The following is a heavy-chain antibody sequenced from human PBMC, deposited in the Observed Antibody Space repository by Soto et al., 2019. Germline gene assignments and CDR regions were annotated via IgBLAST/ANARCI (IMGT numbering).Heavy chain of an antibody. CDR2: IWYDGSNK. V-gene: IGHV3-33*01. D-gene: IGHD3-10*01. Sequence: GGSLRLSCAASGFTFSSYGMHWVRQAPGKGLEWVAVIWYDGSNKYYADSVKGRFTISRDNSKNTLYLQMNSLRAEDTAVYYCARDEAYYYGSGSPRLFDPWGQGTLVTVSS. J-gene: IGHJ5*02. CDR3: ARDEAYYYGSGSPRLFDP. CDR1: GFTFSSYG.